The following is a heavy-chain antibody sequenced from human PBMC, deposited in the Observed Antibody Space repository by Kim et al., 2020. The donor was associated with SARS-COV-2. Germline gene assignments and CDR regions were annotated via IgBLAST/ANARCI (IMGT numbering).Heavy chain of an antibody. Sequence: GGSLRLSCAASGFTFSSYAMSWVRQAPGKGLEWVSAISGSGGSTYYADSVKGRFTISRDNSKNTLYLQMNSMRAEDTAVYYCAKSQIDYYDSSGYSPEFDYWGQGTLVTVSS. J-gene: IGHJ4*02. CDR3: AKSQIDYYDSSGYSPEFDY. V-gene: IGHV3-23*01. CDR2: ISGSGGST. D-gene: IGHD3-22*01. CDR1: GFTFSSYA.